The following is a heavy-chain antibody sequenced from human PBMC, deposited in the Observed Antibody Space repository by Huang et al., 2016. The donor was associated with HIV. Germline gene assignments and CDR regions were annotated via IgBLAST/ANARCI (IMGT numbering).Heavy chain of an antibody. Sequence: EVQLVQSGAEVKKPGESLKLSCKGSGYSFTSYWIGWVRQMPGKGLAWRGITYPGDSDTRYSPSVQGQGTMSADKAISTAYLQWSSLKASDTAMYYCARLSTTWYFDYWGQGTLVTVSS. CDR3: ARLSTTWYFDY. V-gene: IGHV5-51*01. CDR1: GYSFTSYW. J-gene: IGHJ4*02. D-gene: IGHD1-1*01. CDR2: TYPGDSDT.